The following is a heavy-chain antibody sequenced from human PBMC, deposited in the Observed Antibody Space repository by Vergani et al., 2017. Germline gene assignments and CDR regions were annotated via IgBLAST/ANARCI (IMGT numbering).Heavy chain of an antibody. D-gene: IGHD2-2*03. CDR2: ISSSSSTI. Sequence: EVQLVESGGGLVQPGGSLRLSCAASGFTFSSCSMNWVRQAPGKGLEWVSYISSSSSTIYYADSVKGRFTISRDNAKNSLYLQMNSLRAEDTAVYYCARAPGYCSSTSCYDYYYYYMDVWGKGTTVTVSS. J-gene: IGHJ6*03. V-gene: IGHV3-48*01. CDR1: GFTFSSCS. CDR3: ARAPGYCSSTSCYDYYYYYMDV.